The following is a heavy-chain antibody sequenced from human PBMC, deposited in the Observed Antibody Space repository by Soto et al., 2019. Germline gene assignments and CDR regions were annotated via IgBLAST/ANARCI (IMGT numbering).Heavy chain of an antibody. D-gene: IGHD6-13*01. CDR1: GGSISSYY. CDR3: ARRMRGASGNFDY. Sequence: SETLSLTCTVSGGSISSYYWSWIRQPPGKGLEWIGYIYYSGSTNYNPSLKSRVTISVDTSKNQFSLKLSSVTAADTAVYYCARRMRGASGNFDYWGQGALVTVSS. V-gene: IGHV4-59*01. J-gene: IGHJ4*02. CDR2: IYYSGST.